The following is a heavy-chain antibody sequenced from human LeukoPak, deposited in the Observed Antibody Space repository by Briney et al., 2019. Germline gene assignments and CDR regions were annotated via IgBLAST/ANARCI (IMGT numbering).Heavy chain of an antibody. V-gene: IGHV4-39*01. Sequence: SETLSLTCTVSGGSISSSTYYWGWIRRPPGKGLEWIGIIYYSGNTHYSPSLKSRVTISVDTSRNQFSLRLSSVTAADTAVYYCAMTRPGEDYWGQGNLVTVSS. CDR1: GGSISSSTYY. CDR2: IYYSGNT. CDR3: AMTRPGEDY. D-gene: IGHD3-10*01. J-gene: IGHJ4*02.